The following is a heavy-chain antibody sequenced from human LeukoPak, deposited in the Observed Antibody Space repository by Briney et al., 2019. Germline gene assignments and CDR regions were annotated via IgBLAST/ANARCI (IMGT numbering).Heavy chain of an antibody. V-gene: IGHV3-30*18. CDR1: GFTFSSYG. CDR3: AKDRKRGYSGYDLGWFDP. J-gene: IGHJ5*02. Sequence: GGSLRLSCAASGFTFSSYGMHWVRQAPGKGLEWVAVISYDGSNKYYADSVKGRFTISRDNSKNTLYLQMNSLRAEDTAVYYCAKDRKRGYSGYDLGWFDPWGQGTLVTVSS. CDR2: ISYDGSNK. D-gene: IGHD5-12*01.